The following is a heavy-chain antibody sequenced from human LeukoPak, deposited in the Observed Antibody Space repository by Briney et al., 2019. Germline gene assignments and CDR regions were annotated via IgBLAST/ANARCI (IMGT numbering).Heavy chain of an antibody. J-gene: IGHJ6*02. V-gene: IGHV1-8*02. D-gene: IGHD3-22*01. CDR1: GYTFTGYY. CDR2: MNPNSGNT. Sequence: GASVKVSCKASGYTFTGYYMHWVRQAPGQGLEWMGWMNPNSGNTGYAQKFQGRVTMTRNTSISTAYMELSSLRSEDTAVYYCARVQGSGLFYYYGMDVWGQGTTVTVSS. CDR3: ARVQGSGLFYYYGMDV.